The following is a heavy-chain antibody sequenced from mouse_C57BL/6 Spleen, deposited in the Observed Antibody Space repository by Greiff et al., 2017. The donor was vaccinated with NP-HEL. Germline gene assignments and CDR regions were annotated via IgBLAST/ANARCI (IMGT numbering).Heavy chain of an antibody. CDR3: ARGPSDYSGSSYVSAWFAY. V-gene: IGHV1-7*01. J-gene: IGHJ3*01. CDR2: INPSSGYT. Sequence: QVQLKQSGAELAKPGASVKLSCKASGYTFTSYWMHWVKQRPGQGLEWIGYINPSSGYTKYNQKFKDKATLTADKDSSTAYMQLSSLTYEDSAVYYCARGPSDYSGSSYVSAWFAYWGQGTLVTVSA. CDR1: GYTFTSYW. D-gene: IGHD1-1*01.